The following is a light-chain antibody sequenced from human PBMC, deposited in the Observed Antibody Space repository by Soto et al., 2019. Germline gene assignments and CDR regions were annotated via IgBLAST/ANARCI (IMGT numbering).Light chain of an antibody. CDR2: EVS. CDR3: SSYSGTNYHYV. V-gene: IGLV2-8*01. J-gene: IGLJ1*01. CDR1: SSDVGGYNY. Sequence: QSVLXQPPSASGPFGQSVTISCTGTSSDVGGYNYASWYQQHPGKAPKLMIYEVSERPSGVPDRFSVSKSGNTASLTVSGLQADDEADYYCSSYSGTNYHYVFGTGTKVTVL.